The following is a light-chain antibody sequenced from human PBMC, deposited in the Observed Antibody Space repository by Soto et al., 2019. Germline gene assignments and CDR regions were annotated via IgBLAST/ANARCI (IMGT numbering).Light chain of an antibody. CDR3: LQRSSYPLT. J-gene: IGKJ3*01. CDR2: LAS. V-gene: IGKV1-17*01. CDR1: QGIRND. Sequence: DTQMTQSPSSLSASLGDRVTITCRASQGIRNDLAWYQQKPGKAPKRLIYLASSLHSGVPARFSGSGSGTEFTLTISSLQPEDFAIYYCLQRSSYPLTFGPGTKVDVK.